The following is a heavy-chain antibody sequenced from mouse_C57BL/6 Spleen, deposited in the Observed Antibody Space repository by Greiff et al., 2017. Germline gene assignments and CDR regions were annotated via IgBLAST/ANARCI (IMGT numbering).Heavy chain of an antibody. J-gene: IGHJ2*01. CDR1: GYTFTSYW. CDR3: TRDDYDGGAFDY. CDR2: IYPGSGST. V-gene: IGHV1-55*01. Sequence: QVQLQQPGAELVKPGASVKMSCKASGYTFTSYWITWVKQRPGQGLEWIGDIYPGSGSTNYNEKFKSKATLTVDTSSSTAYMQLSSLTSEDSAVYYCTRDDYDGGAFDYWGQGTTLTVSS. D-gene: IGHD2-4*01.